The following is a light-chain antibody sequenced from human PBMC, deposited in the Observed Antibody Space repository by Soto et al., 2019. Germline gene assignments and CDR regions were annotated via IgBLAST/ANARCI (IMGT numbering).Light chain of an antibody. V-gene: IGKV3-20*01. CDR3: QQYGRARLT. CDR2: GAS. CDR1: QSVTNN. Sequence: IVLTQSPCTLSLSPGERHTLSCRASQSVTNNLAWYQQKPGKAPRILIYGASFRATDVPDRYTAGGSGTDFIISIIRFEPEEYAVYSCQQYGRARLTFGGGTKV. J-gene: IGKJ4*01.